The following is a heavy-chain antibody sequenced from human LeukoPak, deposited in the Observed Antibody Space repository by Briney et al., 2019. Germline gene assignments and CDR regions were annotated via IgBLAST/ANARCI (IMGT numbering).Heavy chain of an antibody. Sequence: GRSLRLSCAASGFTFDDYAMHWVRQAPGKGLEWVSGISWNSGSIGYADSVKGRFTISRGNAKNSLYLQMNSLRAEDTALYYCEKALFYSNYAAFDIWGQGTMVTVS. J-gene: IGHJ3*02. CDR3: EKALFYSNYAAFDI. CDR1: GFTFDDYA. V-gene: IGHV3-9*01. D-gene: IGHD4-4*01. CDR2: ISWNSGSI.